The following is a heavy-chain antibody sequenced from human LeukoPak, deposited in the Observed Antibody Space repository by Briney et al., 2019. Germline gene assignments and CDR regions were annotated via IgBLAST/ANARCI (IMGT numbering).Heavy chain of an antibody. V-gene: IGHV1-2*02. CDR2: INPNSGGT. CDR1: GYTFTGYY. CDR3: ARVRYCSGGSCYWSSDY. Sequence: ASVKVSCKASGYTFTGYYMHWVRQAPGQGLEWMGLINPNSGGTNYAQKFQGRVTMTRDTSISTAYMELSRLRSDDTAVYYCARVRYCSGGSCYWSSDYWGQGTLVTVSS. D-gene: IGHD2-15*01. J-gene: IGHJ4*02.